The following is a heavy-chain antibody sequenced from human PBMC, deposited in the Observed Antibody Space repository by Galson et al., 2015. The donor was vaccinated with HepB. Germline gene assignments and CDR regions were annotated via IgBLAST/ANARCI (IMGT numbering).Heavy chain of an antibody. Sequence: SVKVSCKASGYTFTSYGISWVRQAPGQGLEWMGWISAYNGNTNYAQKLQGRVTMTTDTSASTAYLALSSLRSEDTAVYYCARNYGSGSYYLTMGVWGQGTTVTAAS. V-gene: IGHV1-18*01. D-gene: IGHD3-10*01. CDR3: ARNYGSGSYYLTMGV. CDR1: GYTFTSYG. J-gene: IGHJ6*02. CDR2: ISAYNGNT.